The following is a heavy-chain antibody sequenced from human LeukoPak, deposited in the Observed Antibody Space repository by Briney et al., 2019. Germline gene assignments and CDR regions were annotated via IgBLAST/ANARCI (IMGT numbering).Heavy chain of an antibody. CDR1: GYTFTSYG. D-gene: IGHD3-22*01. Sequence: ASVKVSCKASGYTFTSYGISWMRQAPGQGLEWMGWISAYNGNTNYAQKLQGRVTMTTDTSTSTAYMELRSLRSDDTAVYYCARDLYSSGYYYWSYYFDHWGQGTLVTVSS. CDR2: ISAYNGNT. J-gene: IGHJ4*02. V-gene: IGHV1-18*01. CDR3: ARDLYSSGYYYWSYYFDH.